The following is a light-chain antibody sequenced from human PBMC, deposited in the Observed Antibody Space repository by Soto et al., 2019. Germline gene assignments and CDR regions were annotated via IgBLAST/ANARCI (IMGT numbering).Light chain of an antibody. CDR1: SGHSSYT. Sequence: QPVLTQSPSASASLGASVKLTCTLSSGHSSYTIAWHQQQPEKGPRYLMKVNSDGSHTKGDGIPDRFSGSSFGAERYLTISSLQSEDEADYYCQTWGTGIVFGGGTKLTVL. CDR2: VNSDGSH. CDR3: QTWGTGIV. V-gene: IGLV4-69*01. J-gene: IGLJ2*01.